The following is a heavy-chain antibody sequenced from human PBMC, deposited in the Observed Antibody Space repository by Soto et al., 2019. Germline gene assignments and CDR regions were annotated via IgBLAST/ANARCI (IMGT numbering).Heavy chain of an antibody. V-gene: IGHV3-48*02. D-gene: IGHD6-19*01. CDR1: GFIFSNYE. CDR3: AGGFQQWLGSAGSAKAAY. Sequence: EVLLVESGGTLVQPGGSLRLSCEASGFIFSNYEMNWVRQAPGKGLEWVSYISGSSTTIYYADSVKGRFTISRDNAESSLYLQMRSLRDEDTAVYYCAGGFQQWLGSAGSAKAAYWGQGTLVTVSS. CDR2: ISGSSTTI. J-gene: IGHJ4*02.